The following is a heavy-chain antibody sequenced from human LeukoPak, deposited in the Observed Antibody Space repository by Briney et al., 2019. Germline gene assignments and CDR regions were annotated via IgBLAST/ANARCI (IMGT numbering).Heavy chain of an antibody. CDR1: GFTFRSHD. CDR3: AKSLYPDAYDI. Sequence: PGGSLRLSCAAPGFTFRSHDMHWVRQAPGKGLEWVTFVRFDGSDKKYADSVKGRFTISRDNSKNTLSLQMISLRAEDTAVYYCAKSLYPDAYDIWGQGTMVTVS. CDR2: VRFDGSDK. J-gene: IGHJ3*02. D-gene: IGHD2-8*01. V-gene: IGHV3-30*02.